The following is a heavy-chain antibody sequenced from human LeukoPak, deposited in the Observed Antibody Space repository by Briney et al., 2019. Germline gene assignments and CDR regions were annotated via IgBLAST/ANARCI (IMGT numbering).Heavy chain of an antibody. D-gene: IGHD2-15*01. Sequence: PSETLSLTCTVSGGSISSSSYYWDWIRQPPGKGLQWIGTVYYSGRTYYNPSLKGRVTMSIDTSKNQFSLNLSLVTAADTAVYYCARRQDQIDNFDYWGQGTLVTVSA. CDR1: GGSISSSSYY. CDR3: ARRQDQIDNFDY. V-gene: IGHV4-39*01. CDR2: VYYSGRT. J-gene: IGHJ4*02.